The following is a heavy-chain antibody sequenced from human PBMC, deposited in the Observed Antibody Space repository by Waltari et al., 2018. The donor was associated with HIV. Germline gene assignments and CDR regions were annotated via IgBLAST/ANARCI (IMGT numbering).Heavy chain of an antibody. CDR2: ISGSGGST. V-gene: IGHV3-23*01. Sequence: EVQLLESGGGLVQPGGSLRLSCAASGFTFSSYAMSWVRQAPGKGLEFVSAISGSGGSTYYADSVKGRFTISRDNSKNTLYLQMNSLRAEDTAVYYCAKGGIVVVVAAFNWFDPWGQGTLVTVSS. CDR1: GFTFSSYA. CDR3: AKGGIVVVVAAFNWFDP. D-gene: IGHD2-15*01. J-gene: IGHJ5*02.